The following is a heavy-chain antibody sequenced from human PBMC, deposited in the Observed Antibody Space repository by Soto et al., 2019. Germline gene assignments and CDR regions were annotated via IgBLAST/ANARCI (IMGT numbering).Heavy chain of an antibody. D-gene: IGHD3-22*01. CDR1: GFTFSSYG. CDR2: ISYDGGNK. V-gene: IGHV3-30*18. CDR3: AKDWSSDYYDSSGLFVY. Sequence: GGSLRLSCAASGFTFSSYGLHWVRQAPGKGLEWVAVISYDGGNKYYADSVKGRFTISRDNSKNTLYLQMNSLRAEDTAVYYCAKDWSSDYYDSSGLFVYWGQGTLVTVSS. J-gene: IGHJ4*02.